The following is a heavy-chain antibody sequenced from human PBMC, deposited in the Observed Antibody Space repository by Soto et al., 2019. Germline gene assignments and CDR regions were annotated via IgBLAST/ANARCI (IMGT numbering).Heavy chain of an antibody. CDR2: ISGSDDST. V-gene: IGHV3-23*01. CDR1: GFTFSSYA. D-gene: IGHD6-6*01. J-gene: IGHJ4*02. CDR3: AKRSSSSTFDY. Sequence: EVQLLESGGGLVQPGESLRLSCAASGFTFSSYAMSWVRQAPGKGLEWVSVISGSDDSTYYADSVKGRFTISRDNSKNTLYQQMNSLRAEDTDVYYCAKRSSSSTFDYWGQGTMVTVSS.